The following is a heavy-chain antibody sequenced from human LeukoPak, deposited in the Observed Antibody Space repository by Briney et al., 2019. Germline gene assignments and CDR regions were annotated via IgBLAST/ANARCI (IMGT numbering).Heavy chain of an antibody. Sequence: SGGSLRLSCAASGFTFSSYGMHWVRQAPGKGLEWVAVISYDGSNKYYADSAKGRFTISRDNSKNTLYLQMNSLRAEDTAVYYCARSSGYDSDAFDIWGQGTMVTVSS. CDR3: ARSSGYDSDAFDI. D-gene: IGHD5-12*01. CDR2: ISYDGSNK. V-gene: IGHV3-30*03. CDR1: GFTFSSYG. J-gene: IGHJ3*02.